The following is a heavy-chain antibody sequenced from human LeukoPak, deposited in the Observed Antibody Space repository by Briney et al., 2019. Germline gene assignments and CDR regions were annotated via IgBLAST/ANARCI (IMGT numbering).Heavy chain of an antibody. CDR1: GFTFSSYA. Sequence: GGSLRLSCAASGFTFSSYAMSWVRQAPGKGLEWVSVIYSGGSTYYADSMKGRFTISRDNSKNTLYLQMNSLRAEDTAVYYCARESGSYYAFDYWGQGTLVTVSS. CDR3: ARESGSYYAFDY. J-gene: IGHJ4*02. D-gene: IGHD1-26*01. CDR2: IYSGGST. V-gene: IGHV3-66*01.